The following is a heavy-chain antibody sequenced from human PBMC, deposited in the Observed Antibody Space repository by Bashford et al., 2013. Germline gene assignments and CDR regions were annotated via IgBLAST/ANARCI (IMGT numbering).Heavy chain of an antibody. CDR1: GYTFTGYY. J-gene: IGHJ3*02. D-gene: IGHD5-18*01. V-gene: IGHV1-2*04. CDR3: ARDLMAAMVTFAFDI. Sequence: ASVKVSCKASGYTFTGYYMHWVRQAPGQGLEWMGWINPNSGGTNYAQKFQGWVTMTRDTSISTAYMELSRLRSDDTAVYYCARDLMAAMVTFAFDIWGQGTMVTVSS. CDR2: INPNSGGT.